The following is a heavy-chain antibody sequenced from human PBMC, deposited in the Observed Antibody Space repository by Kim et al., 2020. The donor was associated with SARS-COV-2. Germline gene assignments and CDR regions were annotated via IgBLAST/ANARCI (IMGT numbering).Heavy chain of an antibody. D-gene: IGHD2-15*01. V-gene: IGHV1-18*01. CDR3: ARGRVEVSDY. Sequence: NTNYAQKLQGRVTMTTDTSTSTAYMELRSLRSDDTAVYYCARGRVEVSDYWGQGTLVTVSS. J-gene: IGHJ4*02. CDR2: NT.